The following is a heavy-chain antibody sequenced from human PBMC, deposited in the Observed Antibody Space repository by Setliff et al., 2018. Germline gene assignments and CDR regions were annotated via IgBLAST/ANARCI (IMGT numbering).Heavy chain of an antibody. V-gene: IGHV4-59*08. Sequence: SETLSLTCTVSDGSISNAYWSWIRQSPGKGLEWIGYIYDTGSTNSDPSLKSRVTMSVDTSKNQVSLKMTSVTAADTAVCYCARHGPTRTDSWFDSFDVWGQGTKVTVSS. CDR2: IYDTGST. CDR3: ARHGPTRTDSWFDSFDV. D-gene: IGHD3-10*01. CDR1: DGSISNAY. J-gene: IGHJ3*01.